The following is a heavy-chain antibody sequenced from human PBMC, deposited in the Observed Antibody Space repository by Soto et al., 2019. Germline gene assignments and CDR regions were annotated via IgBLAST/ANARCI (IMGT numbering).Heavy chain of an antibody. CDR2: IIPIFGTA. CDR1: GGTFSSYA. CDR3: ASGAPLLRYFGWLLFNYYYYGMDV. V-gene: IGHV1-69*06. Sequence: SVKVSCKASGGTFSSYAISWVRQAPGQGLEWMGGIIPIFGTANYAQKFQGRVTITADKSTSTAYMELSSLRSEDTAVYYCASGAPLLRYFGWLLFNYYYYGMDVWGQGTTVTVSS. D-gene: IGHD3-9*01. J-gene: IGHJ6*02.